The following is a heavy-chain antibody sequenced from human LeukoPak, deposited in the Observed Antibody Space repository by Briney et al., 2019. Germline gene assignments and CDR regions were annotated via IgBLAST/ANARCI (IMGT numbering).Heavy chain of an antibody. Sequence: SETLSLTCAVYGGSFSSYYWSWIRQPAGKGLEWIGRIYTSGSTNYNPSLKSRVTMSVDTSKNQFPRTLSSVTAADTAVYYCARVTMIVVGTDYYYYMDVWGKGTTVTISS. J-gene: IGHJ6*03. V-gene: IGHV4-59*10. CDR2: IYTSGST. D-gene: IGHD3-22*01. CDR3: ARVTMIVVGTDYYYYMDV. CDR1: GGSFSSYY.